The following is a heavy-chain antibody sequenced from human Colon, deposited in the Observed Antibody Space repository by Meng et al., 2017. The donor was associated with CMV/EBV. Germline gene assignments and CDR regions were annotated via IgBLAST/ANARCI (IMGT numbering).Heavy chain of an antibody. D-gene: IGHD5-24*01. CDR2: ISHDETYK. CDR1: GFSFSSHG. V-gene: IGHV3-30*02. Sequence: GGSLRLSCITSGFSFSSHGMHWFRQAPGKGLEWVAFISHDETYKHYSDSVRGRFTLSRDNSRNTLYLQMNSVKVADTAVYYCARDQFYYFDYWGQGTLVTVSS. J-gene: IGHJ4*02. CDR3: ARDQFYYFDY.